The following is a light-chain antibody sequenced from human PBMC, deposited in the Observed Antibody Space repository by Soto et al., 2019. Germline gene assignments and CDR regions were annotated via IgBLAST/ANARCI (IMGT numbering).Light chain of an antibody. CDR2: DAS. V-gene: IGKV3-11*01. CDR1: QSVSSY. Sequence: IVLTQSPATLSLSPGERATLSCRASQSVSSYLAWYQQKPGQAPRLLIYDASNRATGIPARFSGIGSGTDFTLTISSLEPEDFAVYYCPQRSNWPWTFGQGTKV. J-gene: IGKJ1*01. CDR3: PQRSNWPWT.